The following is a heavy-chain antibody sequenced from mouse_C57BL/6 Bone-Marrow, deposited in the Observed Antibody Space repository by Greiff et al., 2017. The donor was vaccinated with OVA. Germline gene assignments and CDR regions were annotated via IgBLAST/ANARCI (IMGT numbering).Heavy chain of an antibody. V-gene: IGHV7-1*01. CDR2: SRNKANDYTT. CDR3: ARATVVDRYFDV. CDR1: GFTFSDFY. D-gene: IGHD1-1*01. J-gene: IGHJ1*03. Sequence: EVKLVESGGGLVQSGRSLKLSCATSGFTFSDFYMEWVRQAPGKGLEWIAASRNKANDYTTEYSASVKGRFIVSRDTSQSILYLQMNALRAEDTAIYYCARATVVDRYFDVWGTGTTVTVSS.